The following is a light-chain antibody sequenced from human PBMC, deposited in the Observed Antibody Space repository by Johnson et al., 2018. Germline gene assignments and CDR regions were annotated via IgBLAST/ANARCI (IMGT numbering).Light chain of an antibody. CDR2: ENN. CDR1: SSNIGNNY. J-gene: IGLJ1*01. CDR3: GTWDSSLSAGNV. Sequence: QSVLTQPPSVSAAPGQKVTISCSGSSSNIGNNYVSWYQQLPGTAPKLLIYENNKRPSGIPDRFSGSKSGTSATLGITGLQTGDEADYYCGTWDSSLSAGNVFATGTKAAVL. V-gene: IGLV1-51*02.